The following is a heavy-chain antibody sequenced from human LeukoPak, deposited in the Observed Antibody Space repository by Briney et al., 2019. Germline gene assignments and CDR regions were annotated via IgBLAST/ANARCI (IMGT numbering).Heavy chain of an antibody. V-gene: IGHV1-2*02. CDR2: FNSNSGGT. CDR3: ARGCSSTSCYFLY. CDR1: GYTFTGYY. J-gene: IGHJ4*02. Sequence: ASVKLFCTASGYTFTGYYMHWERQAPRHGLEWMGWFNSNSGGTNHAQKVQGRVTMTRDTSISTADMELSRPRSDDTAVYYCARGCSSTSCYFLYWGQGTLVTVSS. D-gene: IGHD2-2*01.